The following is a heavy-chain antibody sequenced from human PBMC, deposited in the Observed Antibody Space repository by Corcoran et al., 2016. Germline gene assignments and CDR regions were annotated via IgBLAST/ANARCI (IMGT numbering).Heavy chain of an antibody. V-gene: IGHV6-1*01. Sequence: QVQLLQSGTGLVKPSQLLSLTCAICVASVSSNIAAWVWIRQTPSKGLERLGRKYYRSKWYTDYAVSGKSRITINPDTSKNQFSLQLNSVTPVDTHVYYCARSLTGTTVSYYYYGMDVWGQGTAVTVSS. D-gene: IGHD1-1*01. CDR2: KYYRSKWYT. CDR1: VASVSSNIAA. CDR3: ARSLTGTTVSYYYYGMDV. J-gene: IGHJ6*02.